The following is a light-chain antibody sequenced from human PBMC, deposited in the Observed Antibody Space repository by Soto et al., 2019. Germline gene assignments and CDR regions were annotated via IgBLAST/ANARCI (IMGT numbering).Light chain of an antibody. CDR1: SSDIGAYDL. V-gene: IGLV2-23*01. CDR2: GGN. J-gene: IGLJ2*01. Sequence: QSALTQPASVSGSPGQSIPISCTGPSSDIGAYDLVSWYQQHPGKAPKFLIYGGNKRPSGVSNRFSGSKSGNTASLTIFGLQAEDEADYHCCSYAGGATSICGGGTKLTVL. CDR3: CSYAGGATSI.